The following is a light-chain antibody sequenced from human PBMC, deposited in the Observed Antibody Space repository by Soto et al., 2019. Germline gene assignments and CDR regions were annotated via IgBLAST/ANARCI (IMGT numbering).Light chain of an antibody. V-gene: IGLV1-44*01. CDR1: SSNIGSKN. CDR3: AAWDESLNGVV. J-gene: IGLJ2*01. CDR2: RNN. Sequence: QSVLTQSPSASGTPGQTVTISCSGSSSNIGSKNVNWYQQLPGAAPKLLIYRNNQWPSGVPDRFSGSKSGTSASLAISGLQSEDEGDYYCAAWDESLNGVVFGGGTKLTVL.